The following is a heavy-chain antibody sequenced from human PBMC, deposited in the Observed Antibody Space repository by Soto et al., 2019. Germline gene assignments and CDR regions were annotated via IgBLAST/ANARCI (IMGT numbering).Heavy chain of an antibody. CDR1: GFTFSSYG. CDR3: ATDLERNDEGVYWFDP. J-gene: IGHJ5*02. CDR2: ISYDGSNK. V-gene: IGHV3-30*03. Sequence: GGSLRLSCAASGFTFSSYGMHWVRQAPGKGLEWVAVISYDGSNKYYADSVKGRFTISRDNSKNTLYLQMNSLRAEDTAVYYCATDLERNDEGVYWFDPWGQGTLVTVSS. D-gene: IGHD1-1*01.